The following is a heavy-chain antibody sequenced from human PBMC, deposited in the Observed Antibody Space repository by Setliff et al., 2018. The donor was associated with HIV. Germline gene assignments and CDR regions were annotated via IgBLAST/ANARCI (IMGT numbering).Heavy chain of an antibody. CDR3: ARHPLSRRRRTTVTTVGAFDI. Sequence: SETLSLTCTVSGDSITSSSYCWGWIRQPPGKGLEWIGSIYYTGSTSYNPSLTSRVSISVDTSTSQFSLKLISVAAADTAVYYCARHPLSRRRRTTVTTVGAFDIWGQGTKVTVSS. J-gene: IGHJ3*02. V-gene: IGHV4-39*01. D-gene: IGHD4-17*01. CDR2: IYYTGST. CDR1: GDSITSSSYC.